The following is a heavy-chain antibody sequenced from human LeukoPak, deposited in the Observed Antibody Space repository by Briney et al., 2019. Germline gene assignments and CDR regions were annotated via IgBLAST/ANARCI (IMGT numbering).Heavy chain of an antibody. CDR2: ITPNSGGT. D-gene: IGHD6-13*01. Sequence: ASVKVSCKASGYTFTDYNMHWVRQDPGQGLEWMGWITPNSGGTNYAQKFQGRVTMTRDTSTSTAYMDLSSLRSDDTAVYYCARLQRIAAAHLGNWFDPWGQGTRVTVSS. J-gene: IGHJ5*02. CDR3: ARLQRIAAAHLGNWFDP. V-gene: IGHV1-2*02. CDR1: GYTFTDYN.